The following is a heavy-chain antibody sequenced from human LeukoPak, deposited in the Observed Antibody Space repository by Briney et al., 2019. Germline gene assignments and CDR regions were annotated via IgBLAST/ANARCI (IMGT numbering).Heavy chain of an antibody. V-gene: IGHV3-23*01. CDR3: AKALVSYRIHPLLNWFDP. CDR2: ISGSGGST. J-gene: IGHJ5*02. CDR1: GFTFSSYA. D-gene: IGHD5-18*01. Sequence: PGGSLRLSCAASGFTFSSYAMSWVRQAPGKGLEWVSAISGSGGSTYYADSVKGRFTISRDNSKNTLYLQMNSLRAEDTAVYYCAKALVSYRIHPLLNWFDPWGQGTLVTVSS.